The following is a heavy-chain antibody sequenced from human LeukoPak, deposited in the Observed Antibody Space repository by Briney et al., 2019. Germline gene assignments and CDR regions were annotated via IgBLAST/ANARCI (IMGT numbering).Heavy chain of an antibody. CDR1: GFTFSSYC. CDR2: IKQDGSEK. V-gene: IGHV3-7*01. D-gene: IGHD6-13*01. Sequence: GGSLRLSCAASGFTFSSYCMSWVRQAPGKGLEWVANIKQDGSEKYYVDSVKGRFTISRDNAKNSLYLQMNSLRAEDTAVYYCARDSSSSWYFRFDPWGQGTLVTVSS. CDR3: ARDSSSSWYFRFDP. J-gene: IGHJ5*02.